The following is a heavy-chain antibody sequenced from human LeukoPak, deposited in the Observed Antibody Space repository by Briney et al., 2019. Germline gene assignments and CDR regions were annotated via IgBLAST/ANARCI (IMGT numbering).Heavy chain of an antibody. CDR1: GYTFTSYY. V-gene: IGHV1-46*01. CDR2: INPSGGST. Sequence: ASVKVSCKASGYTFTSYYMHWVRQAPGQGLEWMGIINPSGGSTSYAQKLQGRVTMTRDMSTSTVYMELSSLRSEDTAVYYCARASPGGGWLQLPRAFDIWGQGTMVTVSS. D-gene: IGHD5-24*01. J-gene: IGHJ3*02. CDR3: ARASPGGGWLQLPRAFDI.